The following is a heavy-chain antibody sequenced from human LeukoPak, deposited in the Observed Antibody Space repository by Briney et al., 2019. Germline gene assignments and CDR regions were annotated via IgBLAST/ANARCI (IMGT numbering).Heavy chain of an antibody. CDR2: ISWDGTT. Sequence: GGSLRLSCAASGFTFEDYTMHWVRQAPGKTLEWVSLISWDGTTYYTDSVKGRFTMSRDNSKNSLYLQMDTPRSEDTAFYYCVKDLSFESSGHVFEYWGQGALVTVSS. J-gene: IGHJ4*02. CDR1: GFTFEDYT. D-gene: IGHD6-19*01. V-gene: IGHV3-43*01. CDR3: VKDLSFESSGHVFEY.